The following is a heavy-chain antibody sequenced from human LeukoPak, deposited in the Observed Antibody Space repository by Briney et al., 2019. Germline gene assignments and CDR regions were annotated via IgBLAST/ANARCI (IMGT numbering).Heavy chain of an antibody. CDR2: IYSGGST. V-gene: IGHV3-66*01. CDR3: ARAGGYDSSGYRRYYFDY. Sequence: PGRSLRLSCAASGFTVSSNYMSWVRQAPGKGLEWVSVIYSGGSTYYADSVKGRFTISRDKSKNTLYLQMNSLRAEDTAVYYCARAGGYDSSGYRRYYFDYWGQGTLVTVSS. CDR1: GFTVSSNY. D-gene: IGHD3-22*01. J-gene: IGHJ4*02.